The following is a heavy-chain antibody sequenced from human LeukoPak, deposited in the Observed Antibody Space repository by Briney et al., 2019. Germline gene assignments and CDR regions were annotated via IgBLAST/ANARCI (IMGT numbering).Heavy chain of an antibody. J-gene: IGHJ4*02. Sequence: GGSLRLSCSASGFTFSSYAMHWVRQAPGKGLEYVSAISSNGGSTYYADSVKGRFTISRDNSKNTLYLQMSSLRAEDTAVYYCANIIRKYTSGYYYFDYWGQGTLVTVSS. CDR2: ISSNGGST. CDR3: ANIIRKYTSGYYYFDY. D-gene: IGHD6-25*01. V-gene: IGHV3-64D*09. CDR1: GFTFSSYA.